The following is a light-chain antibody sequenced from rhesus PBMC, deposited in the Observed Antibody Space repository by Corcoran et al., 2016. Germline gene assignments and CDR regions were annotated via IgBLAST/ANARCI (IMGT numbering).Light chain of an antibody. CDR3: QQYDSLPLT. J-gene: IGKJ4*01. CDR2: YAN. V-gene: IGKV1-32*05. CDR1: LGISSF. Sequence: DIQMTQSPSPLSASAGDRATITCRASLGISSFLNWYQQKQGKALKLLINYANRLESGVPSRFSGSGSGTEFTLTISSLQPEDFATYYCQQYDSLPLTFGRGTKVELK.